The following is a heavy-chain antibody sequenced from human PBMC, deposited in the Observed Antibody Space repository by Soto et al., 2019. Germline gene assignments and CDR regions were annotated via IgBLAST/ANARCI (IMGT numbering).Heavy chain of an antibody. CDR1: GYTFTGYY. V-gene: IGHV1-2*04. CDR3: ARDRAVAGPSFDY. Sequence: QVPLVQSGAEVKKPGASVKVSCKAPGYTFTGYYMHWVRQAPGQGLEWMGWINPNSGGTNYAQKFQGWVTMTRDTSISTAYMELSRLRSDDTAVYYCARDRAVAGPSFDYWGQGTLVTVSS. D-gene: IGHD6-19*01. CDR2: INPNSGGT. J-gene: IGHJ4*02.